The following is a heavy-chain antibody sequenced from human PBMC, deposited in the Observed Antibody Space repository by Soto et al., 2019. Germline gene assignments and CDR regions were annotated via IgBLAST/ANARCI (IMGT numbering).Heavy chain of an antibody. CDR2: IYSGGST. CDR3: AREGVGELSLLPYYFDR. D-gene: IGHD3-10*01. Sequence: EVQLVETGGGLIQPGGSLRLSCAASGFTVSSNYMSWVRQAPGKGLEWVSVIYSGGSTYYADSVKGRFTISRDNSKNTLYIQMTSSRAEDTSVYYCAREGVGELSLLPYYFDRWGQGTLGTVSS. V-gene: IGHV3-53*02. CDR1: GFTVSSNY. J-gene: IGHJ4*02.